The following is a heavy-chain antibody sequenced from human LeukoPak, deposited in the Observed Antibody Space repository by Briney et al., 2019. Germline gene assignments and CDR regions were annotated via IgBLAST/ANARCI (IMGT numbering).Heavy chain of an antibody. CDR1: GFTFSSYS. D-gene: IGHD6-13*01. Sequence: GGSLRLSCAASGFTFSSYSMNWVRQAPGKGLEWVSYISSSSSTIYYADSVKGRFTISRDNAKNSLYLQMNSLRAEDTAVYYCARDTKYSSSWYNWFDPWGQGTLVTVSS. J-gene: IGHJ5*02. CDR2: ISSSSSTI. CDR3: ARDTKYSSSWYNWFDP. V-gene: IGHV3-48*01.